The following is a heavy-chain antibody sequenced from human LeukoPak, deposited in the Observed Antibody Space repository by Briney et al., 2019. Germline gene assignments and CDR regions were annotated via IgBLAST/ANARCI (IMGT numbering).Heavy chain of an antibody. CDR2: INHSGST. V-gene: IGHV4-34*01. CDR1: GGSFSGYY. Sequence: SETLSLTCTVYGGSFSGYYWSWIRQPPGKGLEWIGEINHSGSTNYNPSLKSRVTISVDTSKNQFSLKLSSVTAADTAVYYCARVNKITMIGPVDYWGQGTLVTVSS. J-gene: IGHJ4*02. CDR3: ARVNKITMIGPVDY. D-gene: IGHD3-22*01.